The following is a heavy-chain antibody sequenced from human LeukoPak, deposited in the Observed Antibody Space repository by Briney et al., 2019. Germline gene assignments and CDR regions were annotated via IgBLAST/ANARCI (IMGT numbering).Heavy chain of an antibody. D-gene: IGHD2-15*01. Sequence: GGSLRLSCAASGFTFSSYAMSWVRQAPGKRLEWVSAISGSGGSTYYADSVKGRFTISRDNSKNTLYLQMNSLRAEDTAVYYCAKDYCSGGSCYSEGAFDIWGQGTMVTVSS. CDR1: GFTFSSYA. CDR2: ISGSGGST. V-gene: IGHV3-23*01. J-gene: IGHJ3*02. CDR3: AKDYCSGGSCYSEGAFDI.